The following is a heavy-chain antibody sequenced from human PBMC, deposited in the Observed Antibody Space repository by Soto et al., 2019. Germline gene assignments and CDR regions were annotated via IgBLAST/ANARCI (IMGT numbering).Heavy chain of an antibody. D-gene: IGHD2-2*02. CDR1: GGSISSTNW. Sequence: QVQLQQSGPRLVKPSGTLSLTCYVSGGSISSTNWWTWVRQPPGKGLEWIGEIYHTGNTNYNPSVRSRVTISVDKSNNEFSLNLRAVTAADTAVYYCATLPPRIEVRLLPIPTWGQGFLVTVSS. CDR2: IYHTGNT. CDR3: ATLPPRIEVRLLPIPT. V-gene: IGHV4-4*02. J-gene: IGHJ4*02.